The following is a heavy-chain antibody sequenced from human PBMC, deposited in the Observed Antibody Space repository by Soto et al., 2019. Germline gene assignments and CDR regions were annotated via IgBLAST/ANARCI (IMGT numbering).Heavy chain of an antibody. Sequence: EVQLVESGGGLVQPGGSLRLSCAASGFTFSSYSMNWVRQAPGKGLEWVSYISSSSSTIYYADSVKGRFTISRDNAKNPLYLQMNSLRAEDTAVYYCARATVTRYYYYMDVWGKGTTVTVSS. J-gene: IGHJ6*03. CDR3: ARATVTRYYYYMDV. CDR2: ISSSSSTI. CDR1: GFTFSSYS. D-gene: IGHD4-17*01. V-gene: IGHV3-48*01.